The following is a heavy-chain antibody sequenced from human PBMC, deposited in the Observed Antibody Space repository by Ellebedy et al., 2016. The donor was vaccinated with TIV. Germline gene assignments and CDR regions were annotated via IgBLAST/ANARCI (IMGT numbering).Heavy chain of an antibody. D-gene: IGHD3-10*01. CDR3: ARHSMVRGVFLRATKGAFDY. V-gene: IGHV3-66*04. J-gene: IGHJ4*02. Sequence: PGGSLRLSCAASGFTVSSNYMSWVRQAPGKGLEWVSVIYSGGSTYYADSVKGRFTISRDNSKNTLYLQMNSLRAEDTAVYYCARHSMVRGVFLRATKGAFDYWGQGTLVTVSS. CDR1: GFTVSSNY. CDR2: IYSGGST.